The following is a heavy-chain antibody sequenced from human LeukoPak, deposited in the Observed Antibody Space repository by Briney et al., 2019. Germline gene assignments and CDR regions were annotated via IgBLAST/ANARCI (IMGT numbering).Heavy chain of an antibody. CDR3: ARSSGRMTSPLGGY. V-gene: IGHV3-30-3*01. CDR1: GFTFGSYA. D-gene: IGHD6-19*01. Sequence: GGSLRLSCAASGFTFGSYAMHWVRQAPGKGLEWVAVISYDGSNKYYADSVKGRFTISRDNSKNTLHLQMNSLRAEDTAVYYCARSSGRMTSPLGGYWGQGTLVTVSS. CDR2: ISYDGSNK. J-gene: IGHJ4*02.